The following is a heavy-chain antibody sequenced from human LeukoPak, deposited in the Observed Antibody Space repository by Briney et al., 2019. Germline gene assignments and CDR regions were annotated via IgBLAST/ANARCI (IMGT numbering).Heavy chain of an antibody. J-gene: IGHJ5*02. D-gene: IGHD5-12*01. CDR2: FIPIFGTA. Sequence: VASVKVSCTASVGTFSSYAVSWVRQAPGQGLEWMGGFIPIFGTANYAQKFQGRVTITADESTSTAYMELSSLRSEDTAVYYCARESGYDLTYNWFVPWGQGTLVTVAS. CDR1: VGTFSSYA. CDR3: ARESGYDLTYNWFVP. V-gene: IGHV1-69*13.